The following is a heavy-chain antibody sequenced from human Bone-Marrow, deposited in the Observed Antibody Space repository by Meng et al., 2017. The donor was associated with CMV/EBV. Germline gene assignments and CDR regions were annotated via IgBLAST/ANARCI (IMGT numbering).Heavy chain of an antibody. CDR3: ARAESSRHAPQFDY. CDR2: ISYDGGKP. J-gene: IGHJ4*02. CDR1: GFTFNNYA. D-gene: IGHD6-19*01. V-gene: IGHV3-30*04. Sequence: GGSLRLSCAASGFTFNNYAMHWVRQAPGKGLDWVAVISYDGGKPYYADSVKGRFTISRDNSESTLYLQMNILRPEDTALYYCARAESSRHAPQFDYCGQGTLVTASS.